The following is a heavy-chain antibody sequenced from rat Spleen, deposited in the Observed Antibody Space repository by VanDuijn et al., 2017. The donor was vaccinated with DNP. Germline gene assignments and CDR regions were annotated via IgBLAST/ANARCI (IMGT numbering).Heavy chain of an antibody. J-gene: IGHJ2*01. Sequence: EVQLVESGGGPVQPGRSLKLSCVVSGFIFNNYYMAWVRQAPKKGLEWVATISTNGTRSYYPDSVKGRFTISRDNAESTLSLQMDSLGSEDTATYYCTTDITIATVSTPDYWGQGVMVTVSS. D-gene: IGHD1-2*01. CDR3: TTDITIATVSTPDY. CDR2: ISTNGTRS. CDR1: GFIFNNYY. V-gene: IGHV5-27*01.